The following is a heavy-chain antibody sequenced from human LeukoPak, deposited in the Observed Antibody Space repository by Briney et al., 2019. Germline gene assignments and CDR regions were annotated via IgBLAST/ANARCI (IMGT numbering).Heavy chain of an antibody. CDR3: ARRSQGYDI. CDR2: LNTQTDGT. Sequence: ASVTVSRQASGYIHTHYQLHGVRQPPSQGLERRGWLNTQTDGTKFQGRVIMSRDTSINTAYLEVSRLTYDDTAVYYCARRSQGYDIWGQGTMVTVSS. V-gene: IGHV1-2*02. CDR1: GYIHTHYQ. D-gene: IGHD2-15*01. J-gene: IGHJ3*02.